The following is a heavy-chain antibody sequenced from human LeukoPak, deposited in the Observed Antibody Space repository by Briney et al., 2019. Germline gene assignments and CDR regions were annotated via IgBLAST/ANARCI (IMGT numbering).Heavy chain of an antibody. V-gene: IGHV3-23*01. CDR3: AGDGPIVGATTVD. J-gene: IGHJ4*02. CDR2: ISATGGST. CDR1: GFTFSNYA. Sequence: GGSLRLSCAASGFTFSNYAMSWVRQAPGKGLEWVSHISATGGSTHYADSVQARFTISRDNAKNSLYLQMNSLRAEDTAVYYCAGDGPIVGATTVDWGQGTLVTVSS. D-gene: IGHD1-26*01.